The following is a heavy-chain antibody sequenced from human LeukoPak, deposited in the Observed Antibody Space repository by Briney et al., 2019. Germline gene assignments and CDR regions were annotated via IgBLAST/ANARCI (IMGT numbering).Heavy chain of an antibody. D-gene: IGHD3-9*01. J-gene: IGHJ4*02. V-gene: IGHV4-34*01. CDR3: TTYYNILTGYTFDS. Sequence: SETLSLTCAVYGGSFSGYYWSWIRQPPGKGLEWIGEINHSGSTNYKWSLRNRVTMSVDRSKNQFSLKLTSVTAADTAVYYCTTYYNILTGYTFDSWGPGTLVTVFS. CDR2: INHSGST. CDR1: GGSFSGYY.